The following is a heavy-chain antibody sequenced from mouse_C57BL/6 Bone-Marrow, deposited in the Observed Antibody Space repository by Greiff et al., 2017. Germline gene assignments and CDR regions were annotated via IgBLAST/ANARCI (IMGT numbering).Heavy chain of an antibody. CDR3: ASSSYYYQGGFAY. V-gene: IGHV1-64*01. D-gene: IGHD2-10*01. Sequence: QVQLQQPGAELVKPGASVKLSCKASGYTFTSYWMHWVKQRPGQGLEWIGMIHPNSGSTNYNEKFKSKATLTVDKSSSTAYMQLSSLTSEDSAVYYCASSSYYYQGGFAYWGQGTLVTVSA. CDR2: IHPNSGST. CDR1: GYTFTSYW. J-gene: IGHJ3*01.